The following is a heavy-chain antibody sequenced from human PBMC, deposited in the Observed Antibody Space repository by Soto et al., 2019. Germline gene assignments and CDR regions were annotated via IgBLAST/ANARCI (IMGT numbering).Heavy chain of an antibody. CDR1: GYTFTSYH. J-gene: IGHJ5*02. V-gene: IGHV1-8*01. Sequence: QVQLVQSGAEVKKPGASVKVSCKGSGYTFTSYHINWVRQATGQGLEWMGWMNPNSGNTGYAQTLQGRVTMTWDTSIRTANMELSSLRFEDTAMYYCARGHISSTKNWLDPWGQGTLVTVSS. D-gene: IGHD6-6*01. CDR3: ARGHISSTKNWLDP. CDR2: MNPNSGNT.